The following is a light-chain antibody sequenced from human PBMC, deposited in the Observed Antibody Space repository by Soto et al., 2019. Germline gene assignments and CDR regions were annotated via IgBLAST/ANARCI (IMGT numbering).Light chain of an antibody. CDR2: DVS. CDR3: SSYTSDNTPV. J-gene: IGLJ1*01. CDR1: SSDVGGYNY. Sequence: QSALTQPASVSGSPGQSITISCTGTSSDVGGYNYVSWYQQHPGKAPKLMIYDVSNRPSGVSNRFSGYKSGNTASLTISGLQAEDEADYYCSSYTSDNTPVFGTGTKLTVL. V-gene: IGLV2-14*01.